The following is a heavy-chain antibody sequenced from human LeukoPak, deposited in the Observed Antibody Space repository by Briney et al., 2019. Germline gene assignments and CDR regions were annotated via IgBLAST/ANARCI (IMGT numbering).Heavy chain of an antibody. Sequence: SVKVSCKASGGTFSSYAISWVRQAPGQGLEWMGGIIPIFGTANYAQKFQGRVTITADESTSTAYMELSSLRSEDTAVYYCASRGPITMVRGVIIRADIVDAFDIWGQGTMVTVSS. CDR3: ASRGPITMVRGVIIRADIVDAFDI. CDR1: GGTFSSYA. J-gene: IGHJ3*02. D-gene: IGHD3-10*01. V-gene: IGHV1-69*13. CDR2: IIPIFGTA.